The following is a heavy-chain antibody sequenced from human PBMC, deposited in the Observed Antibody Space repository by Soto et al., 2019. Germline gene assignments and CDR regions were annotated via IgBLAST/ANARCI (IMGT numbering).Heavy chain of an antibody. V-gene: IGHV4-30-2*01. J-gene: IGHJ4*02. CDR3: ARSREFDY. Sequence: SETLSLTCVVSAGSLSCATYFWTWIRQPPGKGLEWISSIFPSRTTYYNPSLKSRVTISIDVSKNQFSMSLRSFTAADTAVYYCARSREFDYWSQGTLVNVSS. CDR1: AGSLSCATYF. CDR2: IFPSRTT.